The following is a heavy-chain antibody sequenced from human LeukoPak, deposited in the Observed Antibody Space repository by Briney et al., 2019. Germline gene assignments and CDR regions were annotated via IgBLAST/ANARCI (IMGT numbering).Heavy chain of an antibody. J-gene: IGHJ3*02. CDR1: GYTFTSYY. Sequence: ASVKVSCKASGYTFTSYYMHWVRQAPGQGLEWMGIINPSGGSTSYAQKFQGRVTMTRDTSTSTVYMELSSLRSEDTAVYYCASLILTGYAGGLDALDIWGQGTMVTVSS. V-gene: IGHV1-46*01. CDR2: INPSGGST. D-gene: IGHD3-9*01. CDR3: ASLILTGYAGGLDALDI.